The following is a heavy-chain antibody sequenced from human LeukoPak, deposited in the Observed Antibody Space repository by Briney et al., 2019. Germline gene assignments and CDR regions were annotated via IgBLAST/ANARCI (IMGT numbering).Heavy chain of an antibody. J-gene: IGHJ4*02. D-gene: IGHD5-12*01. CDR1: GFTFSSYW. CDR3: ATIYSGYGGYFDY. V-gene: IGHV3-7*01. CDR2: IKQDGSGK. Sequence: PGGSLRLSCAASGFTFSSYWMSWVRQAPGKGLEWVANIKQDGSGKYYVDSVKGRLTISRDNAKNSLYLQMNSLRAEDTAVYYCATIYSGYGGYFDYWGQGTLVTVSS.